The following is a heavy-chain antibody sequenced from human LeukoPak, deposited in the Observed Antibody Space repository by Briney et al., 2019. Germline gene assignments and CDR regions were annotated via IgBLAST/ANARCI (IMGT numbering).Heavy chain of an antibody. J-gene: IGHJ6*02. CDR1: GFTFGDHA. CDR3: TRGPTQWLYYGMDV. CDR2: IRSKAYGGTT. Sequence: PGRSLRLSCTASGFTFGDHAMSWVRQAPGKGLEWVGFIRSKAYGGTTEYAASVKGRFTISRDDSKSIAYLQMNSLKIKDTAVYYCTRGPTQWLYYGMDVWGQGTTVTVSS. V-gene: IGHV3-49*04. D-gene: IGHD5-24*01.